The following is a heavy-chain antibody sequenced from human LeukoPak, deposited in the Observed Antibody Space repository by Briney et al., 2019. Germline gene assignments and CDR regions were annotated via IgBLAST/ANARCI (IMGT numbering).Heavy chain of an antibody. Sequence: PGGSLRLSCAASGFTFSSYAMHWVRQAPGKGLEWVAVISYDGSNKYYADSVKGRFTISRDNAKNSLYLQMNSLRAEDTAVYYCARAEYNGGSQGTDYWGQGTLVTVSS. V-gene: IGHV3-30-3*01. D-gene: IGHD1-26*01. CDR1: GFTFSSYA. CDR2: ISYDGSNK. J-gene: IGHJ4*02. CDR3: ARAEYNGGSQGTDY.